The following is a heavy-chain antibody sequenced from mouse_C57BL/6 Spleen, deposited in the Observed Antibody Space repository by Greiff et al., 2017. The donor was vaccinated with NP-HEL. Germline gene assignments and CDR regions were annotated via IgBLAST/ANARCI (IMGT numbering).Heavy chain of an antibody. CDR2: IDPSDSET. D-gene: IGHD2-4*01. Sequence: QVQLQQPGAELVRPGSSVKLSCKASGYTFTSYWMHWVKQRPIQGLEWIGNIDPSDSETHYNQKFKDKATLTVDKSSSTAYMQLSSLTSEDSAVYYCARSYYDYAFAYWGQGTLVTVSA. CDR3: ARSYYDYAFAY. CDR1: GYTFTSYW. J-gene: IGHJ3*01. V-gene: IGHV1-52*01.